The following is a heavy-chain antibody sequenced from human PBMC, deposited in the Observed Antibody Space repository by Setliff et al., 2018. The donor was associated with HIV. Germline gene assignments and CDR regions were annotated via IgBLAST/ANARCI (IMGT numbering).Heavy chain of an antibody. CDR2: IGPNGGAT. CDR1: GYSFTSYF. CDR3: ARAGGGATDQAFDI. D-gene: IGHD2-2*01. V-gene: IGHV1-46*01. Sequence: WASVKVSSKAFGYSFTSYFLHWVRQAPGQGLECLGIIGPNGGATNNAQKLQGRLTVTTDTFTSTLYMELSNLRSDDTAVYYCARAGGGATDQAFDIWGQGTMVTVSS. J-gene: IGHJ3*02.